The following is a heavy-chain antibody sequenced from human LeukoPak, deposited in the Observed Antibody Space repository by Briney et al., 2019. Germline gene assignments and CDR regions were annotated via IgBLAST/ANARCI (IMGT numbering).Heavy chain of an antibody. J-gene: IGHJ4*02. Sequence: KPSETLSLTCTVSGGSISCSNWWRWVRQPPGRGLEWIGEIYHSGSTNYNPSLKSRVTISVDTSKNHFSLKLSSVTAADTAVYYCARGPPGYSSSWYGYWGQGTLVTVSS. CDR3: ARGPPGYSSSWYGY. V-gene: IGHV4-4*02. D-gene: IGHD6-13*01. CDR2: IYHSGST. CDR1: GGSISCSNW.